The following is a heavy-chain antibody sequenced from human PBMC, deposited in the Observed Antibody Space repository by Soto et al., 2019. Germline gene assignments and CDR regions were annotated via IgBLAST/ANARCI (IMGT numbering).Heavy chain of an antibody. CDR3: ARGRKMATITGWFEP. J-gene: IGHJ5*02. D-gene: IGHD5-12*01. Sequence: ASETLSLTCAVYGGSFSGYYWSCIRQPPGKGLEGSGEINNSGSTNYNPPLKSRVTISVDTSKNQFSMKLSSVTAADTAVYYCARGRKMATITGWFEPWAREPWSPSPQ. CDR2: INNSGST. CDR1: GGSFSGYY. V-gene: IGHV4-34*01.